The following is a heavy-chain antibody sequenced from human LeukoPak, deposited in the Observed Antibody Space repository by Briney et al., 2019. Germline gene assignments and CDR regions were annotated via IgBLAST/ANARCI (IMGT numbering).Heavy chain of an antibody. CDR2: INHSGST. D-gene: IGHD4-17*01. CDR1: NGSIISSNW. J-gene: IGHJ3*02. Sequence: PSETLSLTCAVSNGSIISSNWWNWVRQPPGKGLEWIGEINHSGSTNYNPSLKSRVTISVDTSKNQFSLKLSSVTAADTAVYYCARAYFLTTPDAFDIWGQGTMVTVSS. CDR3: ARAYFLTTPDAFDI. V-gene: IGHV4-4*02.